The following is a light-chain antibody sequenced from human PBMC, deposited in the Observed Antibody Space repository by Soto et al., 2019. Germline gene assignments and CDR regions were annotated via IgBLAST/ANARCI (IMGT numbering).Light chain of an antibody. V-gene: IGKV2D-29*01. CDR1: QSLQHSDGKTY. CDR2: ELA. J-gene: IGKJ1*01. CDR3: MQTIQLSWT. Sequence: EILMTQTPLSLSLTPGQPASISCKSSQSLQHSDGKTYLYLYLHKPGQPPQLLIYELANRCSGVPDRCSGSGSGTYFTLKISRVEDEYVGIYCCMQTIQLSWTFGQGTKVEIK.